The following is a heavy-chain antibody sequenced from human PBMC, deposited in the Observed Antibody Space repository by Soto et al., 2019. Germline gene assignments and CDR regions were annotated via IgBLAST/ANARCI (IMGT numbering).Heavy chain of an antibody. CDR1: GFTFSSYV. J-gene: IGHJ4*02. Sequence: EVQLLESGGGLIRPGGSLRLSCAASGFTFSSYVMSWVRQAPGKGLEWVSVISGSGGSTYYVDSVKGRFTISRDNSKNTLYLQMNSLRAEDTAVYYCAKDLYYYDGSGSFRFDHWGQGTLVTVSS. V-gene: IGHV3-23*01. D-gene: IGHD3-22*01. CDR2: ISGSGGST. CDR3: AKDLYYYDGSGSFRFDH.